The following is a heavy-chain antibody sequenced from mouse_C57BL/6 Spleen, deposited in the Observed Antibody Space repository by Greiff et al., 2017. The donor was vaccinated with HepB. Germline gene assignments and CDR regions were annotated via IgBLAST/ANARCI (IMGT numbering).Heavy chain of an antibody. Sequence: QVQLQQPGAELVKPGASVKMSCKASGYTFTSYWITWVKQRPGQGLEWIGDIYPGSGSTNYNEKFKSKATLTVDTSYSTAYMQLSSLTSEDSAVYYCARVGTGTRYFDVWGTGTTVTVSS. CDR1: GYTFTSYW. CDR2: IYPGSGST. J-gene: IGHJ1*03. CDR3: ARVGTGTRYFDV. V-gene: IGHV1-55*01. D-gene: IGHD4-1*01.